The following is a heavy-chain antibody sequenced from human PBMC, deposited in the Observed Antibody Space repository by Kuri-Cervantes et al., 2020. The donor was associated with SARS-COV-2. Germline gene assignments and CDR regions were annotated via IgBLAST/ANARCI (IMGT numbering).Heavy chain of an antibody. CDR1: GFTFSSYG. CDR2: ISHDGSNI. CDR3: AKVGNHHESLGYLSF. D-gene: IGHD1-14*01. Sequence: GGSLRLSCAASGFTFSSYGIHWVRQAPGRGLEWVAVISHDGSNIYYADSVKGRSTISRDNSHNTVYLHMNSLRAEDMAVYFCAKVGNHHESLGYLSFWGQGTMVTVSS. V-gene: IGHV3-30*18. J-gene: IGHJ3*01.